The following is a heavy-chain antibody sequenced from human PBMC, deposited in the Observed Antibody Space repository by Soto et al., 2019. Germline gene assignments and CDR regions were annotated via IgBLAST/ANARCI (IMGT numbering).Heavy chain of an antibody. CDR3: ASSDIAAAGFYYYGMDV. J-gene: IGHJ6*02. Sequence: SETLSLTCTVSGDSISSYYWSWIRQPPGKGLEWIGYIYYSGSTNYNPSLKSRVTISVDTSKNQFSLNLSSVTAADTAVYYCASSDIAAAGFYYYGMDVWGRGTTVTVSS. D-gene: IGHD6-13*01. CDR1: GDSISSYY. CDR2: IYYSGST. V-gene: IGHV4-59*01.